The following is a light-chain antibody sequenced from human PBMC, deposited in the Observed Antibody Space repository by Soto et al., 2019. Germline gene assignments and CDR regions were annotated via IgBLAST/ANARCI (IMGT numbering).Light chain of an antibody. J-gene: IGKJ3*01. CDR1: QSVSSN. CDR2: GAS. V-gene: IGKV3-15*01. Sequence: EIVMTQSPATLSVSPGERATLSCRASQSVSSNLAWYQQKPGQAPRLLIYGASTRATGIPARFSGSGSGTDFTLTISSLQSEDFAVYYCQQLNSYTLTFGPGTTVDIK. CDR3: QQLNSYTLT.